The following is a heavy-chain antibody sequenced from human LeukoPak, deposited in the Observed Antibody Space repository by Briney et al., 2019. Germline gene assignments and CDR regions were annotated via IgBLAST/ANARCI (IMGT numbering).Heavy chain of an antibody. J-gene: IGHJ4*02. CDR3: ASELGYCSGGSCYPKYYFDY. V-gene: IGHV4-4*07. Sequence: PSETLSLTCTVSGGSISSYYWSWIRQPAGKGLEWIGRIYTSGSTNYNPSLKSRVTMSVDTSKNQFSLKLSSVTAADTAVYYCASELGYCSGGSCYPKYYFDYWGQGTLVTVSS. CDR1: GGSISSYY. CDR2: IYTSGST. D-gene: IGHD2-15*01.